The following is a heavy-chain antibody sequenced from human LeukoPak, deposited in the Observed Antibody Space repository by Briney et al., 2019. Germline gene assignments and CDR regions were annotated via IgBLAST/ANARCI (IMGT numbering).Heavy chain of an antibody. CDR1: GFTFDDSG. D-gene: IGHD2-15*01. J-gene: IGHJ6*03. Sequence: GGSLRLSCAASGFTFDDSGMSWVRQAPGKGLEWVSGISGSGDNTNYADSVKGRFTISRDNSKNTLSLQMSSLRVEDTAVYYCARDRPCTGGSCYMDVWGRGTTVTVSS. CDR2: ISGSGDNT. CDR3: ARDRPCTGGSCYMDV. V-gene: IGHV3-23*01.